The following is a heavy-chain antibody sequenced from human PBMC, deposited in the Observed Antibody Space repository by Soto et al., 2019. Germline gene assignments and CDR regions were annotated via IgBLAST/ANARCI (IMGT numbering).Heavy chain of an antibody. CDR1: GGSISSSSYY. D-gene: IGHD2-15*01. CDR2: IYYSGST. V-gene: IGHV4-39*01. J-gene: IGHJ4*02. CDR3: ATSSNDFLISGGSCYYY. Sequence: SETLSLTCTVSGGSISSSSYYWGWIRQPPGKGLEWIGSIYYSGSTYYNPSLKSRVTISVDTSKNQFYLKLSSVTAADTAVYYCATSSNDFLISGGSCYYYWGQGTLVTVSS.